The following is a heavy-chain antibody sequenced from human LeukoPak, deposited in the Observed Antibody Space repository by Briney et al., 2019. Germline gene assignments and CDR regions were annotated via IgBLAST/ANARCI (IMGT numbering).Heavy chain of an antibody. J-gene: IGHJ4*02. Sequence: GGSLRLSCAASGFTFSSYSMNWVRQAPGKGLEWVSVIYSGGSTYYADSVKGRFTISRDNSKNTLYLQMNSLRAEDTAVYYCARVPRNKYYFDYWGQGTLVTVSS. CDR3: ARVPRNKYYFDY. CDR2: IYSGGST. CDR1: GFTFSSYS. V-gene: IGHV3-66*01. D-gene: IGHD1-14*01.